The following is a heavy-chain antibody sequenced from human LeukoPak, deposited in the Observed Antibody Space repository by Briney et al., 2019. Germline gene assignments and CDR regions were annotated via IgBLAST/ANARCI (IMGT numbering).Heavy chain of an antibody. CDR3: ARTDGMDV. CDR1: GFTVSSNY. J-gene: IGHJ6*02. CDR2: ISSSSSTI. Sequence: QTGGSLRLSCAASGFTVSSNYMSWVRQAPGKGLEWVSYISSSSSTIYYVDSVKGRFTISRDNAKNSVYLQMNSLRDEDTALYYCARTDGMDVWGQGTTVTVSS. V-gene: IGHV3-48*02.